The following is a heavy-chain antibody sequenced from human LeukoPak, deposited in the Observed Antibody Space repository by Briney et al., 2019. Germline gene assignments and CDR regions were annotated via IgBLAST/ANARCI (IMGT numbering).Heavy chain of an antibody. Sequence: SVKVSCKASGGTFSSYAISWVRQAPGQGLEWMGRIIPILGIANYAQKFQGRVTITADKSTSTAYMELSSLRSEDTAVYYCARDQFQLRFLEWLPHDAFDIWGQGTMVTVSS. CDR2: IIPILGIA. CDR1: GGTFSSYA. D-gene: IGHD3-3*01. CDR3: ARDQFQLRFLEWLPHDAFDI. V-gene: IGHV1-69*04. J-gene: IGHJ3*02.